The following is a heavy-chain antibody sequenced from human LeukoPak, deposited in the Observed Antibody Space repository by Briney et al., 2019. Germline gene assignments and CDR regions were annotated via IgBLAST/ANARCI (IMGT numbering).Heavy chain of an antibody. V-gene: IGHV1-2*02. D-gene: IGHD3-22*01. CDR3: ARDPPMRRAFDI. CDR1: GYTFTGCY. Sequence: ASVKVSCKASGYTFTGCYMHWVRQAPGQGLEWMGWINPNSGGTNYAQKFQGRVTMTRDTSISTAYMELSRLRSDDTAVYYCARDPPMRRAFDIWGQGTMVTVSS. CDR2: INPNSGGT. J-gene: IGHJ3*02.